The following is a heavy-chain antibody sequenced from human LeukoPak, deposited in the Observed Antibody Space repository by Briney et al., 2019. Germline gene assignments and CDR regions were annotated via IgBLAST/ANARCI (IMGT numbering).Heavy chain of an antibody. CDR2: IIPILGIA. J-gene: IGHJ4*02. Sequence: SVKVSCKASGGTLSSYAISWVRQAPGQGLEWMGRIIPILGIANYAQKFQGRVTITADKSTSTAYMELSSLRSEDTAVYYCASTMIVVDGAPSGYWGQGTLVTVSS. CDR1: GGTLSSYA. V-gene: IGHV1-69*04. CDR3: ASTMIVVDGAPSGY. D-gene: IGHD3-22*01.